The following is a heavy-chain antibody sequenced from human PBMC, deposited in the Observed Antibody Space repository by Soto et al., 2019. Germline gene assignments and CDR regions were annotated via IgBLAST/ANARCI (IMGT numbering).Heavy chain of an antibody. V-gene: IGHV3-30-3*01. CDR3: ARDIRIVGATLDY. CDR2: ISYDGSNK. Sequence: GGSLRLSCAASGFTFSSYAMHWVRQAPGKGLEWVAVISYDGSNKYYADSVKGRFTISRDNSKNTLYLQMNSLRAEDTAVYYCARDIRIVGATLDYWGQGTLVTVSS. CDR1: GFTFSSYA. D-gene: IGHD1-26*01. J-gene: IGHJ4*02.